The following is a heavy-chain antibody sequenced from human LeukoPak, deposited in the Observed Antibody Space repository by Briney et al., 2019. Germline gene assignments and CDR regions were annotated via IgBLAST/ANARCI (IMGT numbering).Heavy chain of an antibody. V-gene: IGHV3-23*01. CDR3: AKVIYSNYGYFDY. J-gene: IGHJ4*02. CDR2: ISGSGTTT. Sequence: GGSLRLSCAASGFTFSSYAMSWVRQAPGKGLEWVSGISGSGTTTYYADSVKGRFTISRDNSKNTLYLQMNSLRAEDTAVYYCAKVIYSNYGYFDYWGQGTLVTVSS. D-gene: IGHD4-11*01. CDR1: GFTFSSYA.